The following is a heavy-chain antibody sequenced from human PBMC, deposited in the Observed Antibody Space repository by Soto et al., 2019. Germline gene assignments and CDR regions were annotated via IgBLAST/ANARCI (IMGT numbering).Heavy chain of an antibody. J-gene: IGHJ3*02. D-gene: IGHD6-19*01. CDR1: AGSFSHYY. Sequence: QVQQQPWGAGLLKPSETLSLTCAVYAGSFSHYYWNWVRQSPRKGLEGIGKIIHSGGSNYNPSLRGRVSISVDMSKNQFSLRLTSVTAAATAVYYCARGGSSDWQVALDIWGQGTMATVSS. V-gene: IGHV4-34*01. CDR2: IIHSGGS. CDR3: ARGGSSDWQVALDI.